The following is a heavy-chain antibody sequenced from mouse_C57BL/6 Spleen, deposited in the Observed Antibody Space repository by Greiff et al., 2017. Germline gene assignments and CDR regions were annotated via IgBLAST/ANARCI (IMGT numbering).Heavy chain of an antibody. V-gene: IGHV14-1*01. CDR2: IDPEDGDT. CDR1: GFNIKDYY. CDR3: TDGYDPYYFDY. D-gene: IGHD2-2*01. J-gene: IGHJ2*01. Sequence: VQLQQSGAELVRPGASVKLSCTASGFNIKDYYMHWVKQRPEQGLEWIGRIDPEDGDTEYAPKFQGKATMTADTSPNTAYLQLSSLTSEDTAVYYCTDGYDPYYFDYWGQGTTLTVSS.